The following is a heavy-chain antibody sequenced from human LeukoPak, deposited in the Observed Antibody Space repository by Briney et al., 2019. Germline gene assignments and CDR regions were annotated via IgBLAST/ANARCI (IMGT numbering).Heavy chain of an antibody. CDR3: ARARWQQLAFLGPDYYYMDV. V-gene: IGHV1-8*03. CDR1: GYTFTSYA. D-gene: IGHD6-13*01. CDR2: MNPNSGNT. Sequence: GASVKVSCKASGYTFTSYAMNWVRQAPGQGLEWMGWMNPNSGNTGYAQKFQGRVTITRNTSISTAYMELSSLRSEDTAVYYCARARWQQLAFLGPDYYYMDVWGKGTTVTVSS. J-gene: IGHJ6*03.